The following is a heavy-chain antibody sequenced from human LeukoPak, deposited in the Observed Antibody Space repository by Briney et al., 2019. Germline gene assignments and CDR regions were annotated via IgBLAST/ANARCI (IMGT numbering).Heavy chain of an antibody. V-gene: IGHV3-23*01. CDR1: GFAFDEHG. CDR3: AKESQIKLTTVTTGGSFDY. CDR2: ISGSGGST. Sequence: GGSLRLSCTASGFAFDEHGMSWVRQAPGKGLEWVSAISGSGGSTYYADSVKGRFTISRDNSKNTLYLQMISLRAEDTAVYYCAKESQIKLTTVTTGGSFDYWGQGTLVTVSS. J-gene: IGHJ4*02. D-gene: IGHD4-17*01.